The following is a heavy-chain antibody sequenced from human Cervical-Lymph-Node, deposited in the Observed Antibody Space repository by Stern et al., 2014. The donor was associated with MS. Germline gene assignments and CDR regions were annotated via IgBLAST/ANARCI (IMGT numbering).Heavy chain of an antibody. CDR3: ALSSETSDRWYSLGYDL. CDR2: IFPVFGTP. Sequence: VHLVQSEAEVTKPGSSVKVSCKASRGTLSQLPSSWVRQAPGQGLEWMGGIFPVFGTPTYAQEFRGRVTITADVSTSTVYMELSSLRSDDTAVYYCALSSETSDRWYSLGYDLWGQGTLVTVSS. J-gene: IGHJ5*02. CDR1: RGTLSQLP. D-gene: IGHD6-13*01. V-gene: IGHV1-69*01.